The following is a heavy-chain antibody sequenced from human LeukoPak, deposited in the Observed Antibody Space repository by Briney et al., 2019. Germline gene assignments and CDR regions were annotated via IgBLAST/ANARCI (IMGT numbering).Heavy chain of an antibody. V-gene: IGHV3-53*01. D-gene: IGHD5-12*01. CDR1: GFILSDSE. Sequence: GGSLRLSCAGSGFILSDSEMSWVRQAPGKGLEWVSVSFSAGPIYYADSVKGRFTISRDNSNNMFYLQMNSLRVEDTAVYYCRKWHGTCDGWSQGTTVTVSS. CDR2: SFSAGPI. CDR3: RKWHGTCDG. J-gene: IGHJ3*01.